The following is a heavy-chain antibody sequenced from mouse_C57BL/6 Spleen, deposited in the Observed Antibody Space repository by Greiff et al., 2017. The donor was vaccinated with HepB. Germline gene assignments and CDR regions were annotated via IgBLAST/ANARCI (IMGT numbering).Heavy chain of an antibody. CDR3: ARGGVITTEGYFDY. CDR2: INPYNGGT. D-gene: IGHD1-1*01. J-gene: IGHJ2*01. V-gene: IGHV1-19*01. Sequence: EVQVVESGPVLVKPGASVKMSCKASGYTFTDYYMNWVKQSHGKSLEWIGVINPYNGGTSYNQKFKGKATLTVDKSSSTAYMELNSLTSEDSAVYYCARGGVITTEGYFDYWGQGTTLTVSS. CDR1: GYTFTDYY.